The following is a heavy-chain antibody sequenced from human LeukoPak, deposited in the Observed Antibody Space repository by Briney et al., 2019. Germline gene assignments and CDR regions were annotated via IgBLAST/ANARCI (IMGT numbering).Heavy chain of an antibody. D-gene: IGHD3-3*01. CDR3: AKDADYYDFWSGYPGH. CDR2: ISGSGGST. Sequence: GGSLRLSCAASGFTFSSYAMSWVRQAPGKGLEWVSAISGSGGSTYYADSVKGRFTISRDNSKNTLYLQMNSLRAEDTAVYYCAKDADYYDFWSGYPGHWGQGTLVTVSS. J-gene: IGHJ4*02. V-gene: IGHV3-23*01. CDR1: GFTFSSYA.